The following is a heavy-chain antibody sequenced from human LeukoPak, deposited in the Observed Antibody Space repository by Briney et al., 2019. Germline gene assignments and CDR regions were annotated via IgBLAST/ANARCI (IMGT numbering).Heavy chain of an antibody. Sequence: PSETLSLTCTVSGGSISSSSYYWGWIRQPPGKGLEWIGSIYYSGSTYYNPSLKSRVTISEDTSKNQFSLKLTSVTAADTAVYYCASRLYYFDYWGQGTLVTVSS. CDR1: GGSISSSSYY. V-gene: IGHV4-39*01. J-gene: IGHJ4*02. CDR3: ASRLYYFDY. CDR2: IYYSGST.